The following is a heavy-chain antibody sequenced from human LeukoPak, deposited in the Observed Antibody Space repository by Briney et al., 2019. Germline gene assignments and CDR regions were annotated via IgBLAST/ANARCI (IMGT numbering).Heavy chain of an antibody. Sequence: GASVKVSRKASGYTFTSYGISWVRQAPGQGLEWMGWISAYNGNTNYAQKLQGRVTMTTDTSTSTAYMELRSLRSDDTAVYYCARDRVAAAGLYYYYYYMDVWGKGTTVTVSS. CDR1: GYTFTSYG. CDR2: ISAYNGNT. V-gene: IGHV1-18*01. CDR3: ARDRVAAAGLYYYYYYMDV. D-gene: IGHD6-13*01. J-gene: IGHJ6*03.